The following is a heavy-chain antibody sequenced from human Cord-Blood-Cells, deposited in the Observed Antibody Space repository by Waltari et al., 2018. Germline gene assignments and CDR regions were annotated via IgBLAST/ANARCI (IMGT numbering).Heavy chain of an antibody. Sequence: QLQLQESGPGLVKPSETLSLTCTVSGGSISSSSYYWGWIRQPPGKGLEWIGSIYYSGRTYMNPSRKSRVTISVDTSKNQFSLKLSSVTAADTAVYYCARHRAGLWPTWGQGTLVTVSS. CDR1: GGSISSSSYY. V-gene: IGHV4-39*01. CDR3: ARHRAGLWPT. D-gene: IGHD5-18*01. CDR2: IYYSGRT. J-gene: IGHJ4*02.